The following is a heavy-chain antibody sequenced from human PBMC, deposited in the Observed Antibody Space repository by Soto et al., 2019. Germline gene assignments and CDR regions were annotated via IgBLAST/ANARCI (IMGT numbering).Heavy chain of an antibody. CDR2: IIPIFGTA. V-gene: IGHV1-69*01. Sequence: QVQLVQSGAEVKKPGSSVKVSCKASGGTFSSYAISWVRQAPGQGLEWMGGIIPIFGTANYAQKFQGRVTITADESTSTAYMEVSSLRSEDTAVYYCARARVGGYNFRNAFDIWGQGTMVTVSS. J-gene: IGHJ3*02. CDR1: GGTFSSYA. CDR3: ARARVGGYNFRNAFDI. D-gene: IGHD5-12*01.